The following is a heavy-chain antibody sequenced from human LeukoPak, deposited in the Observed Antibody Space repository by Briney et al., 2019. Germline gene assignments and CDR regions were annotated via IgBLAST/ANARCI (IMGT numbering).Heavy chain of an antibody. D-gene: IGHD3-22*01. Sequence: GASVTVSFMASGYTFTRSDINWVRQATGQGLEWMGWMNPNSANTGYAQKVQGRVTMTRDTSINTAYMVLSSLRSEDTAVYYCARAISYYDSSGYYGYYFDSWGQGTLVTVSS. CDR1: GYTFTRSD. V-gene: IGHV1-8*01. CDR2: MNPNSANT. J-gene: IGHJ4*02. CDR3: ARAISYYDSSGYYGYYFDS.